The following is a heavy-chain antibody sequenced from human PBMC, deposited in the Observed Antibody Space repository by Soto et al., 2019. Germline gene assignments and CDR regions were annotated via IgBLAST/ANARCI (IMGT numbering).Heavy chain of an antibody. V-gene: IGHV3-30*18. J-gene: IGHJ5*02. CDR2: ISYDGSNK. Sequence: GGSLRLSCAASVFTFSRDGMHWFRQAPGKGLEWVAVISYDGSNKYYADSVKGRFTISRDNSKNTLYLQMNSLRAEDTAVYYCAKGRAVAVFDPWGQGTLVTVSS. D-gene: IGHD6-19*01. CDR3: AKGRAVAVFDP. CDR1: VFTFSRDG.